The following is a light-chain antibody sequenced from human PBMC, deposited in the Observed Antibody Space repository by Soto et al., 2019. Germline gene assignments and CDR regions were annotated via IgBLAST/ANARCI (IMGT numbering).Light chain of an antibody. CDR3: QQYDNLPRT. CDR2: DAS. CDR1: QSISSY. V-gene: IGKV1-33*01. Sequence: DIQMTQSPSSLSASVGDRVTITCRASQSISSYLNWYQQKPGKAPKLLIYDASSLESGVPSRFSGSGSGTDFTFTISSLQPEDIATYYCQQYDNLPRTFGGGTKVDIK. J-gene: IGKJ4*01.